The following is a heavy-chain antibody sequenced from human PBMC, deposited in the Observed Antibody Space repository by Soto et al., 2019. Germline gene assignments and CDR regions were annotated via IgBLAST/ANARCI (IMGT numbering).Heavy chain of an antibody. CDR3: ARGSRDSYPGSRIFGL. CDR2: TTDTDGDR. J-gene: IGHJ1*01. D-gene: IGHD3-10*01. Sequence: PGGSLRRSCVASGSTLRSRARSWVRQASGEGLERVSVTTDTDGDRKYADPVRGRFTISRDNSKNALYLQMRILKADDLARYYYARGSRDSYPGSRIFGLWGPGTRVTVSS. V-gene: IGHV3-23*01. CDR1: GSTLRSRA.